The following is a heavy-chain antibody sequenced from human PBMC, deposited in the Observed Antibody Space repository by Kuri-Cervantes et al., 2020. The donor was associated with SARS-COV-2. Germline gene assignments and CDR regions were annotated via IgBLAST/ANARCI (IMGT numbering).Heavy chain of an antibody. CDR3: ARHEGVPAAFRLNWFDP. J-gene: IGHJ5*02. CDR1: GASISSSGYY. V-gene: IGHV4-39*01. D-gene: IGHD2-2*01. Sequence: GSLRLSCTVSGASISSSGYYWDWNRQPPGKGLEWIGSIYYSGSTYYNPSLKSRVTISADTSKNQFSLKLSPVTAADTAVYYCARHEGVPAAFRLNWFDPWGQGTLVTVSS. CDR2: IYYSGST.